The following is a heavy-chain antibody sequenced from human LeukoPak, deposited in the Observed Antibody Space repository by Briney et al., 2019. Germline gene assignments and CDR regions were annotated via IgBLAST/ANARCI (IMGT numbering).Heavy chain of an antibody. Sequence: PGRSLRLSCAASGFTFSNYAIHWVRQAPGKGLEWVSLIYSGGSTYYADSVKGRFTISRDNSKNTLYLQMNSLRAEDTAVYYCARVGDYVCKDWGQGTLVTVSS. D-gene: IGHD3-16*01. CDR1: GFTFSNYA. CDR2: IYSGGST. CDR3: ARVGDYVCKD. J-gene: IGHJ4*02. V-gene: IGHV3-66*01.